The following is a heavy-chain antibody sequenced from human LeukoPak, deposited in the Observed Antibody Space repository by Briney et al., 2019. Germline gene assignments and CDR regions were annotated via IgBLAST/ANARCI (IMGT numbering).Heavy chain of an antibody. CDR1: GFTSSSYA. CDR3: ARVGI. CDR2: ISYDGSNK. V-gene: IGHV3-30*04. J-gene: IGHJ3*02. Sequence: PGRSLRLSCAASGFTSSSYAMHWVRQAPGKGLEWVAVISYDGSNKYYADSVKGRFTISRDNSKNTLYLQMNSLRAEDTAVYYCARVGIWGQGTMVTVSS.